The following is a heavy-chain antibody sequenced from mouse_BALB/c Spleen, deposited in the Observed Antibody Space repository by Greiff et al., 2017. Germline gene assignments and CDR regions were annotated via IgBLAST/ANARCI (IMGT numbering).Heavy chain of an antibody. D-gene: IGHD3-1*01. Sequence: VKLQESGAELVKPGASVKLSCKASGYTFTSYYMYWVKQRPGQGLEWIGEINPSNGGTNFNEKFKSKATLTVDKSSSTAYMQLSSLTSEDSAVYYCTRSGDVDYFDYWGQGTTLTVSS. CDR2: INPSNGGT. CDR1: GYTFTSYY. CDR3: TRSGDVDYFDY. J-gene: IGHJ2*01. V-gene: IGHV1S81*02.